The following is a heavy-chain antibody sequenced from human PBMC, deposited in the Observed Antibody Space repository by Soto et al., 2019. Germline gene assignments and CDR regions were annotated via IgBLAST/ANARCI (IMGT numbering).Heavy chain of an antibody. CDR3: ARGAFRRKPAEYFQH. D-gene: IGHD3-10*01. CDR1: GGSISSGGYY. Sequence: QVQLQESGPGLVKPSQTLSLTCTVSGGSISSGGYYWSWIRQHPGKGLEWIGYIYYSGSTYYNPSLKSRVTISVDTSKNQFSLKLSSVTAADTAVYYCARGAFRRKPAEYFQHWGQGTLVTVSS. J-gene: IGHJ1*01. CDR2: IYYSGST. V-gene: IGHV4-31*03.